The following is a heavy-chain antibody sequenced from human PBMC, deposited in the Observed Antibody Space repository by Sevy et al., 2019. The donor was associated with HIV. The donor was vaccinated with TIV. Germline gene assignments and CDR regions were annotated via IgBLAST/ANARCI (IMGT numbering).Heavy chain of an antibody. CDR2: ISYDGNNK. CDR1: GFTFSSYA. V-gene: IGHV3-30*04. Sequence: GGCLRLSCAASGFTFSSYAMHWVRQAPGKGLEWVAVISYDGNNKYHADSVKDRFTISRDNSKNTLYLQMNSLRAEDTAVYYCARDGSSGGLFREDYYYFGMDVWGQGTTVTVSS. CDR3: ARDGSSGGLFREDYYYFGMDV. J-gene: IGHJ6*02. D-gene: IGHD3-16*01.